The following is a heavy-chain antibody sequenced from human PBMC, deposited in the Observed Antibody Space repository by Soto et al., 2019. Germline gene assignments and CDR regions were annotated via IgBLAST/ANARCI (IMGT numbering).Heavy chain of an antibody. Sequence: GGSLRLSCVASGITFSPNAMIWVRQAPGKGLEWVSAIDGDGGDTFFADFVKGRFTMSRDNSKNTVHLHMRSLTAEDTALYYFARGRLAVGSDWFDSWGQGALVTVSS. V-gene: IGHV3-23*01. CDR2: IDGDGGDT. D-gene: IGHD1-26*01. CDR3: ARGRLAVGSDWFDS. CDR1: GITFSPNA. J-gene: IGHJ5*01.